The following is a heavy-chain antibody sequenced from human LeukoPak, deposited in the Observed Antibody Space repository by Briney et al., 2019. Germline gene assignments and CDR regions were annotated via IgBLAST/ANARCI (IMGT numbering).Heavy chain of an antibody. CDR3: LRDLNWSLDQ. J-gene: IGHJ4*02. CDR2: IKSDGITI. Sequence: PGGSLRLSCAASGFTFSHYMMHWVRQAPGKGLVWVSRIKSDGITITYADSVKGRFTISRDNAKNTLYLQMNSLRAEDTAVYYCLRDLNWSLDQWGQGTLVTVSS. D-gene: IGHD1-20*01. CDR1: GFTFSHYM. V-gene: IGHV3-74*01.